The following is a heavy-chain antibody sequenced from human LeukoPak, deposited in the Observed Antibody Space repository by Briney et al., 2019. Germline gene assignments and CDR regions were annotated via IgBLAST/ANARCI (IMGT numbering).Heavy chain of an antibody. D-gene: IGHD6-6*01. CDR2: IYPDDSGT. Sequence: GESLKISCKGSGYTFINYWIAWVRQMPGKGLEWMGIIYPDDSGTRYSPSFQGQVTISVDKSISTAYLQWSSLKASDAAIYYCARRGSSSSDYYYGMDVWGQGTTVTVSS. J-gene: IGHJ6*02. CDR3: ARRGSSSSDYYYGMDV. CDR1: GYTFINYW. V-gene: IGHV5-51*01.